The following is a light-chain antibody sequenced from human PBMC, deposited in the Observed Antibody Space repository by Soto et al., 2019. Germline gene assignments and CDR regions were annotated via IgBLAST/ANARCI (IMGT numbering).Light chain of an antibody. V-gene: IGKV3-15*01. J-gene: IGKJ1*01. CDR1: QSVSSN. CDR2: DAS. CDR3: QQYKNWRT. Sequence: EIVITQSPATLSVSPGERATLSCRAGQSVSSNLSWYQQKPGQAPRLLIYDASTRATGIPARISGSGSGTEFTLTISSLQSEDFAVYYCQQYKNWRTFGQGTKVDIK.